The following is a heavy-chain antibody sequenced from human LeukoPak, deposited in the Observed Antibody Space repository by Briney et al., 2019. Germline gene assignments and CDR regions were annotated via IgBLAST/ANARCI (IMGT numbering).Heavy chain of an antibody. CDR2: INTNNVNR. V-gene: IGHV1-18*01. CDR3: ARAGQLDY. J-gene: IGHJ4*02. D-gene: IGHD1-1*01. CDR1: GYTFTSYG. Sequence: GASVKVACKASGYTFTSYGINWVRQAPGQGLEWMGWINTNNVNRNYAKKLQGRVTMTTDTSTSTAYMELMSLTSDDTAVYYCARAGQLDYWGQGTLVTVSS.